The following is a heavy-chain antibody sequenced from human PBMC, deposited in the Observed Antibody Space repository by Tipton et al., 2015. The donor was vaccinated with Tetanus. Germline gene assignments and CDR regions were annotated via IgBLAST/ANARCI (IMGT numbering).Heavy chain of an antibody. CDR2: ISNRGNS. Sequence: TLSLTCTVSGGSINTGDFLWTWIRQHPRTGLEWIGYISNRGNSYSNPSLKGRVSLSVDKSASQFSLRLTSVTSVDSAVYYCAAESARGNNWFDPWGQGVLVNVSS. J-gene: IGHJ5*02. CDR1: GGSINTGDFL. CDR3: AAESARGNNWFDP. V-gene: IGHV4-31*03.